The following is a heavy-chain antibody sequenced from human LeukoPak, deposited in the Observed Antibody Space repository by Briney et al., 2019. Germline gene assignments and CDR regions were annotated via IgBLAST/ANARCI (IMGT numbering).Heavy chain of an antibody. D-gene: IGHD5-24*01. CDR2: IKLDGSEK. V-gene: IGHV3-7*03. J-gene: IGHJ4*02. CDR1: GFTFGKYW. CDR3: ARACRDGYDYEVDY. Sequence: GGSLRLSCVASGFTFGKYWMSWVRQAPGKGLEWVANIKLDGSEKNYVDSVKGRFTISRDNTKNSLYLQMNSLRAEDTAVYYCARACRDGYDYEVDYWGQGTLVTVSS.